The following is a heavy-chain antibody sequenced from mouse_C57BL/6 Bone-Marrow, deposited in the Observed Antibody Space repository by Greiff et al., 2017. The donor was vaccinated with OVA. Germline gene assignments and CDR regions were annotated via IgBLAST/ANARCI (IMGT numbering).Heavy chain of an antibody. CDR3: VRRDYCGRGYFDV. Sequence: EVKVVESGGGLVQPKGSLKLSCAASGFSFNTYAMNWVRQAPGKGLEWVARIRSKSNNYATYYADSVKDRFTISRDASESMLYLQMNNLKTEEAGMCYCVRRDYCGRGYFDVWGTGTTVTVSS. D-gene: IGHD1-1*01. CDR1: GFSFNTYA. CDR2: IRSKSNNYAT. V-gene: IGHV10-1*01. J-gene: IGHJ1*03.